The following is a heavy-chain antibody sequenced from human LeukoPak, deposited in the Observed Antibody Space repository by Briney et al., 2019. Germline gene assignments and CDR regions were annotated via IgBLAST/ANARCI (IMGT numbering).Heavy chain of an antibody. D-gene: IGHD1-26*01. CDR2: ISDSGSKT. Sequence: GGSLRLSCAASGFTFSSYAMTWVRQAPGKGLEWVSAISDSGSKTHYADSVKGRFTIPRDNSKNTVYLQMNSPRAEDTALYYCAKDWSCDYWGQGTLVTVSS. CDR1: GFTFSSYA. V-gene: IGHV3-23*01. CDR3: AKDWSCDY. J-gene: IGHJ4*02.